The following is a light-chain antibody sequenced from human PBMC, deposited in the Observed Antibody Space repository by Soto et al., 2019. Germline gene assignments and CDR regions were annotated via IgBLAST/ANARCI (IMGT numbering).Light chain of an antibody. V-gene: IGKV4-1*01. CDR1: QSVLYSSNNKNY. CDR2: WAS. Sequence: DTVMTQSPDSLAVSLGERATINCKSSQSVLYSSNNKNYLAWYQQKPGQPPKLLIYWASTRESGVPDRFSGSGSAKDFTLTISSLQAEDVAVYYCQQYYSTPPTFGGGTKVEIK. J-gene: IGKJ4*01. CDR3: QQYYSTPPT.